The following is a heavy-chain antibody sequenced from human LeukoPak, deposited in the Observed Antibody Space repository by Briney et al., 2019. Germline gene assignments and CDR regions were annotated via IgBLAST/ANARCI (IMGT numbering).Heavy chain of an antibody. Sequence: GGSLRLSCAASGFTFNTYSMNWVRQAPGKGLEWVAVIWYDGSNKYYADSVKGRFTISRDNSKNTLYLQMNSLRAEDTAVYYCASLAVEGMDVWGQGTTVTVSS. J-gene: IGHJ6*02. D-gene: IGHD6-19*01. V-gene: IGHV3-33*08. CDR2: IWYDGSNK. CDR1: GFTFNTYS. CDR3: ASLAVEGMDV.